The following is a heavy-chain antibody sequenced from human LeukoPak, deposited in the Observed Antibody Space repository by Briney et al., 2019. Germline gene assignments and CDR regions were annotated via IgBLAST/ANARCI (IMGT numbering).Heavy chain of an antibody. CDR2: IYPGDSDT. V-gene: IGHV5-51*01. CDR1: GYSFTSYW. CDR3: XXXXXXXXXGSCSYYFDY. D-gene: IGHD2-15*01. J-gene: IGHJ4*02. Sequence: GESLKISCKGSGYSFTSYWIGWVRQMPGKGLEWMGIIYPGDSDTRYSPSFQGQVTISADKSISTAYLQWSSLKASDTAMYYCXXXXXXXXXGSCSYYFDYWGQGTLVTVSS.